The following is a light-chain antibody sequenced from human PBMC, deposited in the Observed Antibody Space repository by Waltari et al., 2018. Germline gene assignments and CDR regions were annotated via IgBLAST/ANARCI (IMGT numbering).Light chain of an antibody. Sequence: EVVMTQSPATLSVSPGERVSLSGRASQSAKTSQAWYQQTPGQAPRLLIHRASTRAAGVPDRFSGSGSGTEFTLTISSLQSEDSAIYYCQQYNIWPWTFGPGTNVDIK. CDR2: RAS. CDR1: QSAKTS. J-gene: IGKJ1*01. V-gene: IGKV3D-15*01. CDR3: QQYNIWPWT.